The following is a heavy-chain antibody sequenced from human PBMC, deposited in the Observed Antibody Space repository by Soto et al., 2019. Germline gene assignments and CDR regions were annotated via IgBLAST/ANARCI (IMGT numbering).Heavy chain of an antibody. CDR3: ARVPDR. CDR1: GATIRSDY. V-gene: IGHV4-59*12. Sequence: PSETLSLTCSVSGATIRSDYWNWIRQPPGKRLEWIGYISYSGSTNYNPSLRSRVTISVDRSKNQFSLKLSSVTAADTAVYYCARVPDRWGQGTLVT. D-gene: IGHD2-2*01. CDR2: ISYSGST. J-gene: IGHJ5*02.